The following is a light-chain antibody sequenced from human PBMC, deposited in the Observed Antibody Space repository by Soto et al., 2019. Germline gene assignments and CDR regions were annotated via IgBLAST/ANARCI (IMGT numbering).Light chain of an antibody. V-gene: IGKV1-39*01. CDR1: QTLSNF. CDR3: QQSYETPPT. Sequence: DIQMTQSPSSLSASVGDRVTITCRASQTLSNFVNWYHQKPGKAPELLIYAASSLQSGVPSRFSGSGSGTYFTLTISTLQLEDFAIYYWQQSYETPPTFGQGTKLDIK. CDR2: AAS. J-gene: IGKJ2*01.